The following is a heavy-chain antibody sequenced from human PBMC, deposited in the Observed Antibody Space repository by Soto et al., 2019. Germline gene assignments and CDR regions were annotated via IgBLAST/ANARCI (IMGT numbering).Heavy chain of an antibody. CDR1: GYTFTGYY. D-gene: IGHD3-10*01. J-gene: IGHJ4*02. Sequence: QVRLVQSGAEVKRPGASVKVSCKASGYTFTGYYMYWVRQAPGQGLEWMGWLNPNTGDTNYAQKFQGRVTMTRDTSSNTVYMDLNRLRSDDTAVYYCARDPGAFGEIWEFWGQETLVTVSS. V-gene: IGHV1-2*02. CDR3: ARDPGAFGEIWEF. CDR2: LNPNTGDT.